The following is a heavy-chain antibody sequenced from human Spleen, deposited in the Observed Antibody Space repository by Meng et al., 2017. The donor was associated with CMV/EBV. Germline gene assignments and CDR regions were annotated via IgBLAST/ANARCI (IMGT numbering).Heavy chain of an antibody. CDR1: GFTVSSNY. CDR2: IYSGGST. J-gene: IGHJ6*02. D-gene: IGHD2-2*01. V-gene: IGHV3-66*01. CDR3: ARGIIPDYYFYGMDV. Sequence: GESLKISCAASGFTVSSNYMSWVRQAPGKGLEWVSVIYSGGSTYYADSLKGRITISRDNAKNSLYLQMNSLRAEDTAVYYCARGIIPDYYFYGMDVWGQGTTVTVSS.